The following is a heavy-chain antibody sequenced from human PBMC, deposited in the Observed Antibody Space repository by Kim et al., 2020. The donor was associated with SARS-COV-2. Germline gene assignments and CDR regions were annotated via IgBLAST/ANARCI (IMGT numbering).Heavy chain of an antibody. Sequence: SETLSLTCTVSGGSISSGGYYWSWIRQHPGKGLEWIGYIYYSGSTYYNPSLKSRVTISVDTSKNQFSLKLSSVTAADTAVYYCARVYYDSSGYHYFDYWGQGTLVTVSS. D-gene: IGHD3-22*01. J-gene: IGHJ4*02. V-gene: IGHV4-31*03. CDR3: ARVYYDSSGYHYFDY. CDR1: GGSISSGGYY. CDR2: IYYSGST.